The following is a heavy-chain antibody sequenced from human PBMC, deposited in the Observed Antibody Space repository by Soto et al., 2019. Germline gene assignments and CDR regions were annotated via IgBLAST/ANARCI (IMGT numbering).Heavy chain of an antibody. V-gene: IGHV1-2*02. D-gene: IGHD5-18*01. CDR2: IDPNSGAT. CDR3: ARGYGSSPNMELRFGMDV. CDR1: GYILTGYS. Sequence: QVYLVQSGAEVRRPGASVKVSCTAFGYILTGYSLHWVRQAPGQGLEWLGWIDPNSGATNSAEKFHGRVSMTRDTSISAAYLEFSSLRSDDTAIYYCARGYGSSPNMELRFGMDVWGQGTTISVSS. J-gene: IGHJ6*02.